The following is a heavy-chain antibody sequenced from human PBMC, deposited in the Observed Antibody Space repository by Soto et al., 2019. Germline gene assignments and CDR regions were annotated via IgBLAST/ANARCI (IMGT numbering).Heavy chain of an antibody. D-gene: IGHD1-1*01. CDR1: VDSVSSNSAA. CDR2: TYYRSKWYN. J-gene: IGHJ3*02. V-gene: IGHV6-1*01. Sequence: SQTLSLTCAISVDSVSSNSAAWNWIRQSPSRGLEWLGRTYYRSKWYNDYAVSVKSRITINPDTSKNQFSLQLNSVTPEDTAVYYCARDGKLEGTTGTTDAFDIWGQGTVVTVS. CDR3: ARDGKLEGTTGTTDAFDI.